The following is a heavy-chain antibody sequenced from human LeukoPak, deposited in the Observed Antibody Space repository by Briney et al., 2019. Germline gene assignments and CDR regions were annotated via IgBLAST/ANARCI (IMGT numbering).Heavy chain of an antibody. CDR1: GFTFSTYS. CDR2: ISYSSSTI. J-gene: IGHJ3*02. V-gene: IGHV3-48*01. Sequence: GSLRLSCAASGFTFSTYSMNWVRQAPGKGLEWVSYISYSSSTIYYADSVKGRFTISRDNAKNSLYLQMNSLRAEDTAVYYCARRPPYMIVVQNDAFDIWGQGTMVTVSS. CDR3: ARRPPYMIVVQNDAFDI. D-gene: IGHD3-22*01.